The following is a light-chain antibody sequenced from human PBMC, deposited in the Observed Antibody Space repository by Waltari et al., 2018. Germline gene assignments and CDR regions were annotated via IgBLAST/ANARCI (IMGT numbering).Light chain of an antibody. Sequence: SSDLTQDPAVSVALGQTVRIPCQGDSLRPYFASWYQQRPGEAPLLVIYDKDNRPSGIPVRLSGSSSGHTASLTITGAQADDEADYYCSSRDTSGDHVVFGGGTKLTVL. V-gene: IGLV3-19*01. CDR3: SSRDTSGDHVV. J-gene: IGLJ2*01. CDR1: SLRPYF. CDR2: DKD.